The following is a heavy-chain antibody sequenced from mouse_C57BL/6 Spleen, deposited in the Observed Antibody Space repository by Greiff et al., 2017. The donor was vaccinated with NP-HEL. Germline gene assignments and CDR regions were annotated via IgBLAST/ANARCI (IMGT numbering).Heavy chain of an antibody. D-gene: IGHD1-1*01. J-gene: IGHJ4*01. CDR1: GYTFTSYW. Sequence: QVQLQQPGAELVRPGSSVKLSCKASGYTFTSYWMHWVKQRPIQGLEWIGNIDPSDSETHYNQKFKDKATLTVDKSSSTAYMQLSSLTSEDSAVYYCARSIYYYGRYYAMDYWGQGTSVTVSS. CDR3: ARSIYYYGRYYAMDY. CDR2: IDPSDSET. V-gene: IGHV1-52*01.